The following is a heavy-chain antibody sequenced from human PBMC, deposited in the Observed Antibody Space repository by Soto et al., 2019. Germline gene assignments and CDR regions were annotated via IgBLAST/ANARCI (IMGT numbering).Heavy chain of an antibody. V-gene: IGHV3-30-3*01. J-gene: IGHJ4*02. D-gene: IGHD2-15*01. Sequence: QVQLVESGGGVVQPGRSLRLSCTASEFTFSDHAMHWVRQAPGKGLEWVALLSYDGSHTYYADSLRGRFTISRDNSMNTPFLQMNSLRAEDTAAYYCARDPAKGYCSGGYCYASDLWGQGTLVTVSS. CDR1: EFTFSDHA. CDR3: ARDPAKGYCSGGYCYASDL. CDR2: LSYDGSHT.